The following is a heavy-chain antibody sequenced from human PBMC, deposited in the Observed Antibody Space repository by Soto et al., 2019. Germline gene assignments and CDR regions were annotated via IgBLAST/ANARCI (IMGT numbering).Heavy chain of an antibody. Sequence: QVQLEQSGAEVKKSGSSVKISCKASGVTFNSYALSWVRQAPGQGLEWMGGIIPVFDKPTYAQKFQGRVNITADEYINTGYIDMNRLRSEDTAVYYCGGTSWDYLYGIERGGQGTTVNVSS. CDR2: IIPVFDKP. V-gene: IGHV1-69*19. CDR3: GGTSWDYLYGIER. J-gene: IGHJ6*02. CDR1: GVTFNSYA. D-gene: IGHD3-16*01.